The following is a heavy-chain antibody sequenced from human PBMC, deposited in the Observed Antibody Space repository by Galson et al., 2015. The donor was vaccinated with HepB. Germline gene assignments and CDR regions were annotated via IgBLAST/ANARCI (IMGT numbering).Heavy chain of an antibody. CDR3: AKASKLPIRPFDY. J-gene: IGHJ4*02. D-gene: IGHD3-3*02. CDR1: GFTFSSYA. CDR2: ISGSGGST. Sequence: SLRLSCAASGFTFSSYAMSWVRQAPGKGLEWVSAISGSGGSTYYADSVKGRFTISRDNSKNTLYLQMNSLRAEDTAVYYCAKASKLPIRPFDYWGQGTLVTVSS. V-gene: IGHV3-23*01.